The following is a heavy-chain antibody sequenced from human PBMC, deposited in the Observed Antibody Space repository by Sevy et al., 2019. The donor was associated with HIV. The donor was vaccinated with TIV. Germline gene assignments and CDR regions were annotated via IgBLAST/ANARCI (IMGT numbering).Heavy chain of an antibody. CDR3: AKDITTIVGDAFDI. J-gene: IGHJ3*02. Sequence: GGSLRLSCAASGFTFSNYAMSWVRQAPGKGLEWVSAIGHSGSDTFYADSVKGRFTISRDNSKNTLYLQMNRLRGEDTALYYCAKDITTIVGDAFDIWGQGTMVTVPS. CDR2: IGHSGSDT. CDR1: GFTFSNYA. V-gene: IGHV3-23*01. D-gene: IGHD3-22*01.